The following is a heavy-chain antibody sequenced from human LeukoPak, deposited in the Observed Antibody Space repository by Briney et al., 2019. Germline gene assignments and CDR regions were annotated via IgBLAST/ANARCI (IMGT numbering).Heavy chain of an antibody. Sequence: ASVKVSCKASGGTFSSYAISWVRQAPGQGLEWMGGIIPIFGTANYAQKFQGRVTITTDESTSTAYMELSSLRSEDTAVYYCVSWSSGYMNDYWGQGTLVTVSS. CDR3: VSWSSGYMNDY. CDR2: IIPIFGTA. V-gene: IGHV1-69*05. D-gene: IGHD3-22*01. CDR1: GGTFSSYA. J-gene: IGHJ4*02.